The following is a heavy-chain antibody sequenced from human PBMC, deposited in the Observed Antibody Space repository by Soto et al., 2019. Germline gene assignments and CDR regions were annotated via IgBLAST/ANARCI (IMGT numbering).Heavy chain of an antibody. CDR1: VLTFSSYG. J-gene: IGHJ4*02. CDR2: IWYDGSNK. Sequence: PGGSLRLSCAASVLTFSSYGMHWVRQAPGKGLEWVAVIWYDGSNKYYADSVKGRFTISRDNSKNTLYLQMNSLRAEDTAVYYCARDLISTVVTYYFDYWGQGTLVTVSS. D-gene: IGHD4-17*01. CDR3: ARDLISTVVTYYFDY. V-gene: IGHV3-33*01.